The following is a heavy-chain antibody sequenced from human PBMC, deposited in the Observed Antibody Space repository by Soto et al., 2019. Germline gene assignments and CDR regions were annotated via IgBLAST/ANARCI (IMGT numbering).Heavy chain of an antibody. D-gene: IGHD3-22*01. J-gene: IGHJ5*02. V-gene: IGHV1-18*01. CDR2: ISAYNGNT. CDR1: GYTFTSYG. Sequence: ASVKVSCKASGYTFTSYGISWVRQAPRQGLEWVGWISAYNGNTNYAQKFQGRVTMTTDTSTSTAYMELRSLRSADTAVYSCAGVKTSGYHNWFDPWGQGTLVTVSS. CDR3: AGVKTSGYHNWFDP.